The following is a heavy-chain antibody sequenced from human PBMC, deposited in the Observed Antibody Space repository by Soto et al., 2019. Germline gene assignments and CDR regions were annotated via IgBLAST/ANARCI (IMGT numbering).Heavy chain of an antibody. Sequence: SETLSLTCTVSGGSISSSSYYWGWIRQPPGKGLEWIGSIYYSGSTYYNPSLKSRVTISVDTSKNQFSLKLSSVTAADTAVYYCARHEAGSSWSAANWFDPWGQGTLVTVSS. CDR1: GGSISSSSYY. CDR3: ARHEAGSSWSAANWFDP. D-gene: IGHD6-13*01. CDR2: IYYSGST. V-gene: IGHV4-39*01. J-gene: IGHJ5*02.